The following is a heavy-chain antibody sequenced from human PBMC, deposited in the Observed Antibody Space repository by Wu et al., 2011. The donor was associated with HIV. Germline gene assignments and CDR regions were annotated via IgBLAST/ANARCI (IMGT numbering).Heavy chain of an antibody. CDR3: ARDISFALVLDVEAQADFDF. CDR1: GYTFSIYG. CDR2: ISPHSGDT. D-gene: IGHD2-15*01. J-gene: IGHJ4*02. Sequence: QVQLVQPGAEMKKSGASVKVSCKASGYTFSIYGINWVRQAPGQGLEWMGWISPHSGDTKYAQKFQGRITLTTDTSTNTAYMELRSLRSDDTAVFYCARDISFALVLDVEAQADFDFWGQGTLVTVSS. V-gene: IGHV1-18*01.